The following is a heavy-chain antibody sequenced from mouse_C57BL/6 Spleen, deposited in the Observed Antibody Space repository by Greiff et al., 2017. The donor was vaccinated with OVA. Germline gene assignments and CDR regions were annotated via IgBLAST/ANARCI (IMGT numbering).Heavy chain of an antibody. Sequence: VQLQQSGAELVKPGASVKISCKASGYAFSSYWMNWVKQRPGKGLEWIGQIYPGDGDTNYNGKFKGKATLTADKSSSTAYMQLSSLTSEDSAVYFCARASYYYGSKGYFDVWGTGTTVTVSS. CDR1: GYAFSSYW. CDR2: IYPGDGDT. J-gene: IGHJ1*03. CDR3: ARASYYYGSKGYFDV. V-gene: IGHV1-80*01. D-gene: IGHD1-1*01.